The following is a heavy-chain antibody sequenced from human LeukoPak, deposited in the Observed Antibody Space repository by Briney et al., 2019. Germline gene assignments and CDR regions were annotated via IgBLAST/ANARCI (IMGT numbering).Heavy chain of an antibody. CDR3: ARDLVDIVATIPGY. J-gene: IGHJ4*02. V-gene: IGHV3-64*01. CDR1: GFTFGSYA. CDR2: ISSNGGST. Sequence: GGSLRLSCAASGFTFGSYAMHWVRQAPGKGLEYVSAISSNGGSTYYANSVKGRFTISRDNSKNTLYLQMGSLRAEDMAVYYCARDLVDIVATIPGYWGQGTLVTVSS. D-gene: IGHD5-12*01.